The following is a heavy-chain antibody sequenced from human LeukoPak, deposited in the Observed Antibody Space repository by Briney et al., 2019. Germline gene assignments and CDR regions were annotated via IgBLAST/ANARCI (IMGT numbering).Heavy chain of an antibody. J-gene: IGHJ6*03. CDR3: ARDHITMVRGGVRNYMDV. Sequence: SETLSLTCAVYGGSFSGYYWSWIRQPAGKGLEWIGRIYTSGSTNYNPSLKSRVTISVDTSKNQFSLKLSSVTAADTAVYYCARDHITMVRGGVRNYMDVWGKGTTVTISS. D-gene: IGHD3-10*01. CDR2: IYTSGST. CDR1: GGSFSGYY. V-gene: IGHV4-4*07.